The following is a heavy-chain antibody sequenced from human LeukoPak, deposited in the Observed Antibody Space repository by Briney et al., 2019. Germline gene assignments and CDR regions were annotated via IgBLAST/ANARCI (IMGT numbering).Heavy chain of an antibody. CDR2: ISSSSSTI. CDR3: ARGDRITMVRGVIDYFDY. CDR1: GFTFSSYS. J-gene: IGHJ4*02. Sequence: GGSLRLSCAASGFTFSSYSMNWVRQAPGKGLEWVSYISSSSSTIYYADSVKGRFTISRDNAKNSLYLQMNSLRDEDTAVYYCARGDRITMVRGVIDYFDYWGQGTLVTVAS. D-gene: IGHD3-10*01. V-gene: IGHV3-48*02.